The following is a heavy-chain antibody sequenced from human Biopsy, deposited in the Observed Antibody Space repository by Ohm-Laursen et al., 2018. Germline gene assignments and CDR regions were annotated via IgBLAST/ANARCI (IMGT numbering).Heavy chain of an antibody. J-gene: IGHJ1*01. Sequence: SSVKVSCKTPGGTFSNYGVNWVRQAPGQGLEWLGGSIPILGTGNYAQKFQDRVTVAADTSTSTATMELRSLRSDDTAVYYCATKLTGYFHHWGQGTLVIVSS. CDR1: GGTFSNYG. V-gene: IGHV1-69*06. D-gene: IGHD3-9*01. CDR2: SIPILGTG. CDR3: ATKLTGYFHH.